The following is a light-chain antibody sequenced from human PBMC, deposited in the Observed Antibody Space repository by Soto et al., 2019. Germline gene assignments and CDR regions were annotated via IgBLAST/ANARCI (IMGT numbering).Light chain of an antibody. CDR3: AAWDDSLRGYV. Sequence: QSVLSQPPSASGTPGQRVTISCSGSSSNIGRNYIYRYQQLPGTAPKLLIYGNTQRPSGVPDRFSGSKSGTSVSLAISGLRSEDEADYYCAAWDDSLRGYVFGTGTKVTVL. V-gene: IGLV1-47*02. CDR1: SSNIGRNY. CDR2: GNT. J-gene: IGLJ1*01.